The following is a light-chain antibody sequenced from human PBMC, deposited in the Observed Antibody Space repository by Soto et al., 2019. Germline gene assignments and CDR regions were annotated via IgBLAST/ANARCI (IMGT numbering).Light chain of an antibody. J-gene: IGKJ1*01. Sequence: IQMTQSTSYLSAYVGDIVSITCRASQTISNYLNWYQQTPGKAPKVLIYDASSLESGVPSRFSGSGSGTEFTLTISSLQPDDFETEYCPQYNNYSAFGQGTKV. V-gene: IGKV1-5*01. CDR2: DAS. CDR3: PQYNNYSA. CDR1: QTISNY.